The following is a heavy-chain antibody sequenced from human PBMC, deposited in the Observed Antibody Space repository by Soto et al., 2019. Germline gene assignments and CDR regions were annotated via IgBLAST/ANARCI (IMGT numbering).Heavy chain of an antibody. CDR3: ARGRPNYYGSGSSNYYYYGMDV. Sequence: SETLSLTCTVSGGSISSSSYYWGWIRQPPGKGLEWIGSIYYSGSTYYNPSLKSRVTISVDTSKNQFSLKLSSVTAADTAVYYCARGRPNYYGSGSSNYYYYGMDVWGQGTTVTVSS. CDR1: GGSISSSSYY. J-gene: IGHJ6*02. CDR2: IYYSGST. D-gene: IGHD3-10*01. V-gene: IGHV4-39*01.